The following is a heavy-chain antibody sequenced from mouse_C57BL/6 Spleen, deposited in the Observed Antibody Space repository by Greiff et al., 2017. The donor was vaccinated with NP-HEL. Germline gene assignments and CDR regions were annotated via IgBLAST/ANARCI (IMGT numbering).Heavy chain of an antibody. CDR1: GYSFTGYY. Sequence: EVQLQQSGPELVKPGASVKISCKASGYSFTGYYMNWVKQSPEQSLEWIGEINPSTGGTTYNQKFKAKATLTVDKSSSTAYMQLKSLTSEDSAVYYCARREYWYFDVWGTGTTVTVSS. CDR2: INPSTGGT. V-gene: IGHV1-42*01. J-gene: IGHJ1*03. CDR3: ARREYWYFDV.